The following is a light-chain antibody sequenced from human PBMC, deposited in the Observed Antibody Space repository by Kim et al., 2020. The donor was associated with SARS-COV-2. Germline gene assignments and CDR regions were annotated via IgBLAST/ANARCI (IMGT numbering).Light chain of an antibody. V-gene: IGLV3-1*01. CDR3: QAWDSSTVV. CDR1: KLGDKY. CDR2: HDT. J-gene: IGLJ2*01. Sequence: SYELTQPPSVSVSPGQTASITCSGDKLGDKYACWYQEKAGQSPVLVISHDTKRPSGIPERFSGSNSGNTATLTITGTQPMDEADYYCQAWDSSTVVFGGGTQLTVL.